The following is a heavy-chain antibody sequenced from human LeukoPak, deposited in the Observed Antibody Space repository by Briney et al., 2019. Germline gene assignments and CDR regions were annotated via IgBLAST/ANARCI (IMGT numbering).Heavy chain of an antibody. J-gene: IGHJ4*02. D-gene: IGHD5-18*01. CDR2: IYSSGST. Sequence: SETLSLTCTVSGGSIYAYYWNWVRQPAGKGLEWIGRIYSSGSTNYNPSLRSRVTMSVDTSKNQFSLNLTSVTAADTAVYYCARVKSYGDYFDYWGQGTLVTVSS. CDR1: GGSIYAYY. CDR3: ARVKSYGDYFDY. V-gene: IGHV4-4*07.